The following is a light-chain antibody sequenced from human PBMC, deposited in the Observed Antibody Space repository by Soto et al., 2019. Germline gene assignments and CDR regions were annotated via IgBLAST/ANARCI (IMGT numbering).Light chain of an antibody. CDR1: QGIRSA. J-gene: IGKJ4*01. V-gene: IGKV1-39*01. CDR3: QQSYSTPLT. Sequence: IQVTQSPSSLSASVGDRVTITCRTSQGIRSALGWYQQKPGKVPKLLIYAASTLQSGVPSRFSGSGSGTDFTLTISSLQPEDSATYYCQQSYSTPLTFGGGTKVDI. CDR2: AAS.